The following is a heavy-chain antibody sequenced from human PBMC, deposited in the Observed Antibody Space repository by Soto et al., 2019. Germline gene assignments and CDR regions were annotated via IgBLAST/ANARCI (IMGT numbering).Heavy chain of an antibody. CDR2: IAAYNGDT. J-gene: IGHJ4*02. CDR3: AGDRGTYFDY. CDR1: GYTFRNFG. Sequence: QVQLVQSGAEVKKPGASVRVSYKASGYTFRNFGYSWLRQAPGQRPEWMGWIAAYNGDTNFAPSLRGRLTMTTDTSTTTVYMELNSLTSDDTAVYYCAGDRGTYFDYWGQGTLVTVSS. V-gene: IGHV1-18*01.